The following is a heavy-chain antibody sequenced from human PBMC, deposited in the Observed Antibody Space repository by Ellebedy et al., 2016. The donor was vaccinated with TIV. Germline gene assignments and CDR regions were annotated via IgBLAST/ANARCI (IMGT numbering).Heavy chain of an antibody. CDR3: AKEGSLIVDY. J-gene: IGHJ4*02. V-gene: IGHV3-53*01. Sequence: PGGSLRLSCAASGFTVSNNYMSWVRQAPGKGLEWVSVIYSGGNTFYAESVKGRFTISRDSSQNTLYLQMDSLRAEDTAVYYCAKEGSLIVDYWGQGTLVTVSS. CDR1: GFTVSNNY. CDR2: IYSGGNT.